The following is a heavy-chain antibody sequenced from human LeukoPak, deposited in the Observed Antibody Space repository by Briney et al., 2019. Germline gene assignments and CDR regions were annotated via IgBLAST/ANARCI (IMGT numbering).Heavy chain of an antibody. D-gene: IGHD2-2*01. CDR1: GFTVSSNY. CDR2: IYSGGST. J-gene: IGHJ4*02. V-gene: IGHV3-53*01. CDR3: AKVALLGYCTTASCPLDY. Sequence: GGSLRLSCAASGFTVSSNYMSWVRQAPGKGLEWVSVIYSGGSTYYADSVKGRFTISRDNSKNTLYLQMNSLRAEDTAVYSCAKVALLGYCTTASCPLDYWGQGTLVTVSS.